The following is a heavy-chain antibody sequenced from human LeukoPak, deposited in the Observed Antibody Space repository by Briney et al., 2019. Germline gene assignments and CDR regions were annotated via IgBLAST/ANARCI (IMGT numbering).Heavy chain of an antibody. Sequence: GGSLRLSCAASGVTFDDYAMHWVRQAPGKGLEWVSLISGDGGSTYYADSVKGRFTISRDNSKNSLYLQMNSLRTEDTALYYCAKDWQYYYDSSGYLQHWGQGTLVTVSS. V-gene: IGHV3-43*02. D-gene: IGHD3-22*01. CDR1: GVTFDDYA. CDR2: ISGDGGST. CDR3: AKDWQYYYDSSGYLQH. J-gene: IGHJ1*01.